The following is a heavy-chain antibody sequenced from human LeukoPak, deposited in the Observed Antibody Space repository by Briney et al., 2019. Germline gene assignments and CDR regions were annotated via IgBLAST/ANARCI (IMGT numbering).Heavy chain of an antibody. CDR2: LHPSGGSP. D-gene: IGHD3-9*01. Sequence: ASVKASCKASGYIFINNYIQWVRQAPGQGLEWMGTLHPSGGSPTYGQKFQGRLTVTSDTSTNTVYMRLSSLRSDDTAVYYCARGEDFLTGYARIYYGMDVWGQGTTVTVSS. CDR1: GYIFINNY. V-gene: IGHV1-46*01. CDR3: ARGEDFLTGYARIYYGMDV. J-gene: IGHJ6*02.